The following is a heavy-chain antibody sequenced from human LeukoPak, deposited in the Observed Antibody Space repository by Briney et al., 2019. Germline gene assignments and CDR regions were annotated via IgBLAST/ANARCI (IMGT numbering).Heavy chain of an antibody. CDR1: GFTFSSYW. D-gene: IGHD4-11*01. V-gene: IGHV3-7*01. CDR2: IKQDGSEK. CDR3: ARGLESFNYPRGFDY. J-gene: IGHJ4*02. Sequence: GGSLRLSCAASGFTFSSYWMSWVRQAPGKGLEWVANIKQDGSEKYYVDSVKGRFTISRDNAKNSLYLQMNSLRAEDTAVYYCARGLESFNYPRGFDYRGQGTLVTVSS.